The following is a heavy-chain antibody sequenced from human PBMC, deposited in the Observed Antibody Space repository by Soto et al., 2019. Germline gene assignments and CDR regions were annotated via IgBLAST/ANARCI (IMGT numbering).Heavy chain of an antibody. J-gene: IGHJ4*02. CDR1: GASINTGGFY. CDR2: GSHTGSR. CDR3: ARVKVTTEFFDS. Sequence: SETLSLTCSVSGASINTGGFYWSWVRQFPGKGLDWIGYGSHTGSRYLNPSLRSRITISLDTPNNQFSLRLTSATAADTAVYYCARVKVTTEFFDSWGQGALVTVSS. D-gene: IGHD4-17*01. V-gene: IGHV4-31*03.